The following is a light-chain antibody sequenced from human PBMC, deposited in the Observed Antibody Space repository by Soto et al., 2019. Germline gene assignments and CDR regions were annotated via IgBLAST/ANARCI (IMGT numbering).Light chain of an antibody. V-gene: IGKV3-20*01. CDR2: GTS. CDR1: QSVSSSH. Sequence: EIVLTQSPGTLSLSPGERATLSCRASQSVSSSHLGWFQRKVGQPPRLLIYGTSTRATGIPDRFIGSGSGTDFTLTITRLEPEDFAVYYWQQYVTSPFNFGPGTTVDMK. J-gene: IGKJ3*01. CDR3: QQYVTSPFN.